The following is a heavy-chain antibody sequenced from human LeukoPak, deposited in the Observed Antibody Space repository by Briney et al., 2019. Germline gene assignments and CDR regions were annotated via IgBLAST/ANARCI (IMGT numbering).Heavy chain of an antibody. CDR1: GGPFSGYY. V-gene: IGHV4-34*01. CDR2: INHSGST. CDR3: ASARVYSGGEWHNWFDP. J-gene: IGHJ5*02. D-gene: IGHD3-10*01. Sequence: SETLSLTCAVYGGPFSGYYWSWIPQPPGKGLEWIGEINHSGSTNCKPSLKSPVTISRDMSKNQFSLKVRSVTAADTAIYYCASARVYSGGEWHNWFDPWGQGTLVTVSS.